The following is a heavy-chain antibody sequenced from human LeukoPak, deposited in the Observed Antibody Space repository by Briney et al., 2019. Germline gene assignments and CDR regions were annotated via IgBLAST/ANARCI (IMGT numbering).Heavy chain of an antibody. CDR2: LYYSGST. Sequence: SETLSLTCTVTGGSLSTYFWSCIRQPPGKGLEWVGHLYYSGSTTYNPSLKSRVAIPVHESKKQFSPKLSSVTDADTAVYYCARHKTGGTYPLDYWGQGTLVTVSS. CDR3: ARHKTGGTYPLDY. CDR1: GGSLSTYF. V-gene: IGHV4-59*08. D-gene: IGHD1-26*01. J-gene: IGHJ4*02.